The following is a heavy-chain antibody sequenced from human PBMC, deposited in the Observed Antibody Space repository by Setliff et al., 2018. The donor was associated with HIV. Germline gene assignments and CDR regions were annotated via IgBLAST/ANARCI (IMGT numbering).Heavy chain of an antibody. CDR1: GGSISSYY. Sequence: SETLSLTCTVSGGSISSYYWGWIRQHPGKGLEWIGYIYHNGSTYYNPSLKSRLIISVDTSKNQFSLKLSSVTAADTAVYYCARGGGSRAATSSYYYMDVWGKGTTVTVSS. D-gene: IGHD2-15*01. J-gene: IGHJ6*03. CDR3: ARGGGSRAATSSYYYMDV. CDR2: IYHNGST. V-gene: IGHV4-59*06.